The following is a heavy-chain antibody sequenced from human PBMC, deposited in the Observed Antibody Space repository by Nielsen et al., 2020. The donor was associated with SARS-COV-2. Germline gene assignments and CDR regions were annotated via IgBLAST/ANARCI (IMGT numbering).Heavy chain of an antibody. CDR3: ARQTRYCSGGTCLRVFDS. CDR1: GDSTNSSPYY. V-gene: IGHV4-39*01. CDR2: VHSSGGT. D-gene: IGHD2-15*01. J-gene: IGHJ4*02. Sequence: SETLSLTCAVTGDSTNSSPYYWGWIRQSPGQGLEWIGSVHSSGGTYDSPSLKSRVTISVDTSKNQFSLKLSSVTATDTAVYYCARQTRYCSGGTCLRVFDSWGQGTLVTVSS.